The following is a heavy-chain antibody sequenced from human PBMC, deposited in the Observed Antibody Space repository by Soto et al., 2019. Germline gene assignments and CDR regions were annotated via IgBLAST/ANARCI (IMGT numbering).Heavy chain of an antibody. Sequence: SETLSLTCTVSGGSISSYYWSWIRQPPGKGLEWIGYIYYSGSTNYNPSLKSRVTISVDTSKNQFSLKLGSVTAADTAVYYCARTLTFGGVIVRSYYYYYYMDVWGKGTTVTVSS. V-gene: IGHV4-59*08. CDR3: ARTLTFGGVIVRSYYYYYYMDV. J-gene: IGHJ6*03. CDR1: GGSISSYY. D-gene: IGHD3-16*02. CDR2: IYYSGST.